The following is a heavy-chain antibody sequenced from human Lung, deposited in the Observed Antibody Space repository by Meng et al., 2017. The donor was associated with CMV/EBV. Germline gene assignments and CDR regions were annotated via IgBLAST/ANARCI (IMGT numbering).Heavy chain of an antibody. V-gene: IGHV1-2*02. CDR2: INPISGDT. CDR1: GYTFTDYY. CDR3: AREQNYGDFYYYYYGLDV. J-gene: IGHJ6*01. Sequence: ASVKVSCKASGYTFTDYYIHWVRQAPGQGLEWMGWINPISGDTNFAQKFPGRVTLTRDTSINTAYMELSGLKSDDTAVYYCAREQNYGDFYYYYYGLDVWXQGHXVTVDS. D-gene: IGHD4-17*01.